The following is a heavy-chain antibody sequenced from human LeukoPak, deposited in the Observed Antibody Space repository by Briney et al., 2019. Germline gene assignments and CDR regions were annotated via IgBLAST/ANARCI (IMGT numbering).Heavy chain of an antibody. CDR1: GYSFTSYW. CDR2: IYPGDSDT. V-gene: IGHV5-51*01. Sequence: PGESLKISCKGSGYSFTSYWIVWVRQMPGKGLEWMGIIYPGDSDTRYSPSFQGQVTISADKSISTAYLQWSSLKASDTAMYYCARHVVVAASSHYYYMDVWGKGTTVTVSS. J-gene: IGHJ6*03. D-gene: IGHD2-15*01. CDR3: ARHVVVAASSHYYYMDV.